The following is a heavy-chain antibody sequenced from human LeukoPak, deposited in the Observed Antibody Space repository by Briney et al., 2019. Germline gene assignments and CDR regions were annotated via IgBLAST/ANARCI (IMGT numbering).Heavy chain of an antibody. CDR3: ARNSNDSSGYYYVENAFDI. Sequence: ASVKVSCKASGYTFTGYYMHWVRQAPGQGLEWMGWINPNSGGTNYAQKFQGWVTMTRDTSISTAYMELSRLRSEDTAVYYCARNSNDSSGYYYVENAFDIWGQGTMVTVSS. CDR2: INPNSGGT. V-gene: IGHV1-2*04. J-gene: IGHJ3*02. D-gene: IGHD3-22*01. CDR1: GYTFTGYY.